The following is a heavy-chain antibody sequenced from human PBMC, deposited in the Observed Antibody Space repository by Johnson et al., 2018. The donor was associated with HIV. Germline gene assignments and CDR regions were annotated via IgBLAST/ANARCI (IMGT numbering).Heavy chain of an antibody. Sequence: VQLVESGGGLVKPGGSLRLSCVGSGFTFSDYYMSWVRQAPGKGLEWVSVIYSDGSTYYADSVQGRFTVSRDNSQNLLYLQLSSLRAEDTAVYYCARDAPNFFTSGVRDDAFDIWGPGTMVTVSP. D-gene: IGHD5-12*01. CDR1: GFTFSDYY. CDR2: IYSDGST. J-gene: IGHJ3*02. CDR3: ARDAPNFFTSGVRDDAFDI. V-gene: IGHV3-66*01.